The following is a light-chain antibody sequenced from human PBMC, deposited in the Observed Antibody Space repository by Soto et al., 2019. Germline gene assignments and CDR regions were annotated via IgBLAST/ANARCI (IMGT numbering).Light chain of an antibody. CDR1: GSNIGAGYD. J-gene: IGLJ1*01. Sequence: QPVLTQPPSVSGAPGQRVTISCTGSGSNIGAGYDVHWYQQLPGTAPKLLIFANIIRPSGVPDRFSGSKSGTSASLAITGLRAEDEADYYCQSYDSSPSGYVFGTGTKLTVL. CDR3: QSYDSSPSGYV. V-gene: IGLV1-40*01. CDR2: ANI.